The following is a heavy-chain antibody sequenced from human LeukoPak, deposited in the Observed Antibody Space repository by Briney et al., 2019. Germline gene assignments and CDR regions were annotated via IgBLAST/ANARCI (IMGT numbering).Heavy chain of an antibody. V-gene: IGHV4-34*01. CDR2: INHSGST. CDR1: GGSFSGYY. D-gene: IGHD3-10*01. J-gene: IGHJ5*02. CDR3: ARGARRIILWFGERFDP. Sequence: SETLSLTCAVYGGSFSGYYWSWIRQPPGKGLEWIGEINHSGSTNYNPSLKSRVTISVDTSKNQFSLKLGSVTAADTAVYYCARGARRIILWFGERFDPWGQGTLVTVSS.